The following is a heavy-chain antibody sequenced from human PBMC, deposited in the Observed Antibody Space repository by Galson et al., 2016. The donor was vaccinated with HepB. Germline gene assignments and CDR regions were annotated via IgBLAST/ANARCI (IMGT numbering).Heavy chain of an antibody. D-gene: IGHD5-18*01. CDR3: ARLRPEYNYAYDY. Sequence: SLRLSCAASGFIVSSNYMNWVRQAPGNGLEWVSVLYASGKTYYADSVKGRFTISRDNSKNILFLQMNSLRADDTAVYYCARLRPEYNYAYDYWGQGTLVTVSS. CDR2: LYASGKT. CDR1: GFIVSSNY. V-gene: IGHV3-53*01. J-gene: IGHJ4*02.